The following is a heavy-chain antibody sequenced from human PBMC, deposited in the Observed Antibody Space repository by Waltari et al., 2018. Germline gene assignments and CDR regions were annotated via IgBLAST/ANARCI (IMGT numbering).Heavy chain of an antibody. D-gene: IGHD1-1*01. CDR1: GVSITASKFY. J-gene: IGHJ4*02. Sequence: HLQESGPGLVRPSETLSLTCNVSGVSITASKFYWGWIRLPPGKGPGWIGSIYSRWFQYANPALKRLVTITIDSSENQFSLKLTSMRAADTAVYFCARSDGYDWKYYFDYWGQGTLVTVSS. V-gene: IGHV4-39*07. CDR3: ARSDGYDWKYYFDY. CDR2: IYSRWFQ.